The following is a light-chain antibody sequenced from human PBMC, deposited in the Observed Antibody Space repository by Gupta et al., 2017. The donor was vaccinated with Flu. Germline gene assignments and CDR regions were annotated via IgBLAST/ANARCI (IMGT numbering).Light chain of an antibody. Sequence: VTFSCSGSTSNTGSYTVDCYQQLPGTAPNLIIYDYNQRTAGVPDRVSGSKSGTTASLAISGLQAEEEADYYCEVWDDSLSGHYVFGSGTKVTVL. CDR1: TSNTGSYT. CDR2: DYN. J-gene: IGLJ1*01. V-gene: IGLV1-44*01. CDR3: EVWDDSLSGHYV.